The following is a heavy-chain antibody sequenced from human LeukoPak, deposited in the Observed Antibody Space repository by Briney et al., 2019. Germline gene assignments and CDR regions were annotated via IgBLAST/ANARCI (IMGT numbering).Heavy chain of an antibody. D-gene: IGHD3-10*01. Sequence: GSLRLSCAASGFNFDIYGMSWVRQAPGKGLDWLSAISANGVNTYYGDSVKGRFTISRDNSKNTLYLYMHSLRADDTALYYCAKDLHGAFDYWGQGILVTVSS. CDR3: AKDLHGAFDY. V-gene: IGHV3-23*01. J-gene: IGHJ4*02. CDR2: ISANGVNT. CDR1: GFNFDIYG.